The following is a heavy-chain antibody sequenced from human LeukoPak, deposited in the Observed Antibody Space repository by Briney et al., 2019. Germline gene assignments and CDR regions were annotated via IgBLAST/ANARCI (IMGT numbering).Heavy chain of an antibody. CDR1: GFTFSSYE. Sequence: GGSLRLSCAASGFTFSSYEMNWVRQAPGKGLEWVSYISSSGSTICYADSVKGRFTISRDNAKNSLYLQMNSLRAEDTAVYYCARDAGYNIDYWGQGTLVTVSS. D-gene: IGHD5-24*01. CDR3: ARDAGYNIDY. V-gene: IGHV3-48*03. CDR2: ISSSGSTI. J-gene: IGHJ4*02.